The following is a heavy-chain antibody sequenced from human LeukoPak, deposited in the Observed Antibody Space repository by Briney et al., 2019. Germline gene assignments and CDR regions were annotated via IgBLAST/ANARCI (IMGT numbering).Heavy chain of an antibody. CDR3: ARAHLSSSSTDYMDV. Sequence: GGSLRLSCAASGFTLSIYAIHWVRQAPGKGLEWVAVISYDGSTTYYADSVKGRFTISRDNSKNTLFLQMNSLRPEDTAVYYCARAHLSSSSTDYMDVWGKGTTVTVSS. V-gene: IGHV3-30*04. CDR1: GFTLSIYA. J-gene: IGHJ6*03. CDR2: ISYDGSTT. D-gene: IGHD6-6*01.